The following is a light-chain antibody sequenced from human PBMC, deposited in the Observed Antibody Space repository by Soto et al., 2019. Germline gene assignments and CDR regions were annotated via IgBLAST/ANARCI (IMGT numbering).Light chain of an antibody. CDR2: AAS. J-gene: IGKJ1*01. V-gene: IGKV3-15*01. CDR3: HQDNKWPPLT. Sequence: EIVMTQSPATLSVSPGERVILSCRASQSISTNLAWYQYIPGQAPRLLIYAASTRATGIPARFSGSGSCTDFSHSSPSLQSEDYAVYYCHQDNKWPPLTFGQGTKVEIQ. CDR1: QSISTN.